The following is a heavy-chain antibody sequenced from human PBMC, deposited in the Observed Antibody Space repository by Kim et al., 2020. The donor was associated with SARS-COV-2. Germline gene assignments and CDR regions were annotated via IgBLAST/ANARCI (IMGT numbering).Heavy chain of an antibody. D-gene: IGHD7-27*01. V-gene: IGHV3-21*01. CDR2: ISSSSSYI. Sequence: GGSLRLSCAASGFTFSSYSMNWVRQAPGKGLEWVSSISSSSSYIYYADSVKGRFTISRDNAKNSLYLQMNSLRAEDTAVYYCARVSSGVRGPPGVNYYYYYGMDVWGQGTTVTVSS. CDR3: ARVSSGVRGPPGVNYYYYYGMDV. CDR1: GFTFSSYS. J-gene: IGHJ6*02.